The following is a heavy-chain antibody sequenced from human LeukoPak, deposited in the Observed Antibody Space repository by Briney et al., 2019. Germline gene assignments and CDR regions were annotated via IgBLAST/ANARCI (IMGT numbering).Heavy chain of an antibody. CDR1: GGSITSYY. J-gene: IGHJ4*02. D-gene: IGHD6-13*01. V-gene: IGHV4-59*08. Sequence: SETLSLTCTVSGGSITSYYWSWIRQPPGKGLEWIGYIYYSGSTKHNPSLKSRVTISVDTSKSQFSLKLSSVTAADTAVYYCARLSSGSSSWYDIDYWGQGTLVTVSS. CDR3: ARLSSGSSSWYDIDY. CDR2: IYYSGST.